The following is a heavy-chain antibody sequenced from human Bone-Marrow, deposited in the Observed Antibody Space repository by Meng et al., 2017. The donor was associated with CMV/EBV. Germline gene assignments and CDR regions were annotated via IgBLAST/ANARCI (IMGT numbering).Heavy chain of an antibody. D-gene: IGHD4-11*01. CDR1: GFTFSSYA. J-gene: IGHJ6*02. CDR3: AKARYSNYVTDVGYYGMDV. Sequence: GESLKISCAASGFTFSSYAMSWVRQAPGKGLEWVSAISGSGGSTYYADSVKGRFTISRDNSKNTLYLQMNSLRAEDTAVYYCAKARYSNYVTDVGYYGMDVWGQGTTVTVSS. V-gene: IGHV3-23*01. CDR2: ISGSGGST.